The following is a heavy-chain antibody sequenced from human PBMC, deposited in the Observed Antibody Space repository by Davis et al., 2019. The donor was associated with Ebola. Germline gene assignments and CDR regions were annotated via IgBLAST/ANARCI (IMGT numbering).Heavy chain of an antibody. J-gene: IGHJ6*02. Sequence: GESLKISCAASGFTFSSYGMHWVRQAPGKGLEWVAVISYDGSNKYYADSVKGRFTISRDNSKNTLYLQMNSLRAEDTAVYYCARGSAVADYYYYGMDVWGQGTTVTVSS. D-gene: IGHD6-19*01. CDR2: ISYDGSNK. CDR3: ARGSAVADYYYYGMDV. CDR1: GFTFSSYG. V-gene: IGHV3-30*03.